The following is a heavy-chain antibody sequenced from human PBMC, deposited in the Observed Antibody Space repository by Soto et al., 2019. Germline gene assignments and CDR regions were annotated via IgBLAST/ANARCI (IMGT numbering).Heavy chain of an antibody. D-gene: IGHD2-15*01. Sequence: QVQLVESGGGVVQPGKSLRLSCAASGSIFSNYGMHWVRQAPGKGLEWVALISFDGKNRNYADSVKGRFTIYRDNPKNTLYLEMNSLRPEDTAFYYCAKRGRVVGGSEHPFFEYWGQGTLVTVSS. J-gene: IGHJ4*02. V-gene: IGHV3-30*18. CDR3: AKRGRVVGGSEHPFFEY. CDR1: GSIFSNYG. CDR2: ISFDGKNR.